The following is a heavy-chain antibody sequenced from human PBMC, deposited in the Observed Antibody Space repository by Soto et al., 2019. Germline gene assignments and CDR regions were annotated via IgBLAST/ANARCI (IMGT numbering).Heavy chain of an antibody. Sequence: PGGSLRLSCAASGFTFSSYGMHWVRQAPGKGLEWVAVISYDGSNKYYADSVKGRFTISRDNSKNTLYLQMNSLRAEDTAVYYFAKYGTSFGGGGYFDYWGQGTVVTVSS. V-gene: IGHV3-30*18. J-gene: IGHJ4*02. D-gene: IGHD2-2*01. CDR3: AKYGTSFGGGGYFDY. CDR1: GFTFSSYG. CDR2: ISYDGSNK.